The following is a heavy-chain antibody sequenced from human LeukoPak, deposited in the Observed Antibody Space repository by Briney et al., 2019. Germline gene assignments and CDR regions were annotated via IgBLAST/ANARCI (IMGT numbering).Heavy chain of an antibody. CDR2: IYTSGST. CDR1: GGSISSGSYY. D-gene: IGHD3-16*01. J-gene: IGHJ5*02. V-gene: IGHV4-61*02. Sequence: PSQTLSLTCTVSGGSISSGSYYWSWIRQPAGKGLEWIGRIYTSGSTNYNPSLKSRVTISVDTSKNQFSLKLSSVTAADTAVYYCAREGGALRSWFDPWGQGTLVTVSS. CDR3: AREGGALRSWFDP.